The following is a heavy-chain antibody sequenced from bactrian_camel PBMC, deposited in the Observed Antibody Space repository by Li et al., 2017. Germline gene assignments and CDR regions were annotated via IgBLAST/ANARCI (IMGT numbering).Heavy chain of an antibody. CDR2: IYIGGGIT. CDR3: AARRRCWAPPPLSNAAEYNN. Sequence: QLVESGGGSVQAGGSLRLSCKGSEYTSSSNCVGWFRQAPGQEREGVAAIYIGGGITHYADSVKGRFAISQDSAANTVYLQMNSLKPEDTAMYYCAARRRCWAPPPLSNAAEYNNWGQGTQVTVS. CDR1: EYTSSSNC. V-gene: IGHV3S25*01. J-gene: IGHJ4*01. D-gene: IGHD3*01.